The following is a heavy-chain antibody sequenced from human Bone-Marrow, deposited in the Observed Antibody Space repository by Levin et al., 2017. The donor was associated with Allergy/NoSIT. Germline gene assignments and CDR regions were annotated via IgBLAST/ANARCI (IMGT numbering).Heavy chain of an antibody. V-gene: IGHV3-64D*06. CDR1: GFTFTAYV. CDR3: VKDGSGLSFYDA. D-gene: IGHD3-3*01. Sequence: GESLKISCSASGFTFTAYVLHWVRQAPGKGLEYVSAMSSNGRSAYYADSVKGRFTISRDNSKNTLDLQMTSLRVEDTAVYYCVKDGSGLSFYDAWGQGTLVTVSS. CDR2: MSSNGRSA. J-gene: IGHJ5*02.